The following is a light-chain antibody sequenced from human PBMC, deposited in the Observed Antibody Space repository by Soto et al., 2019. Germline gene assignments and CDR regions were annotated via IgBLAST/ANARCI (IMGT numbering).Light chain of an antibody. CDR3: QQYNNWPRT. CDR2: GAS. J-gene: IGKJ1*01. Sequence: EIVLRQSPGTLSLSPGERATLSCRASQSVSSSHLAWYQQKPGQAPRLLIYGASTRATGIPARFSGSGSGTEFTLTISSLQSEDFAVYYCQQYNNWPRTFGQGTKVDI. CDR1: QSVSSSH. V-gene: IGKV3-15*01.